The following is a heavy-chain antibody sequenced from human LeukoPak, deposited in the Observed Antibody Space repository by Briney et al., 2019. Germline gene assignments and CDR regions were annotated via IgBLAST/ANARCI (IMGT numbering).Heavy chain of an antibody. CDR1: GGSISSYY. J-gene: IGHJ6*02. D-gene: IGHD5-24*01. CDR3: ARDGDGYTDYYGMDV. V-gene: IGHV4-59*01. CDR2: IYCSGST. Sequence: KSSETLSLTCTVSGGSISSYYWSWIRQPPGKGLEWIGYIYCSGSTNYNPSLKSRVTISVDTSKNQFSLKLSSVTAADTAVYYCARDGDGYTDYYGMDVGGQGTTVTVSS.